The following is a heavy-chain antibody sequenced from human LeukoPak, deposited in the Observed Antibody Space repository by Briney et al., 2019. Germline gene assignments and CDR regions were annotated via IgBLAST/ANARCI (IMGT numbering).Heavy chain of an antibody. CDR2: ISGSGGST. Sequence: GGSLRLSCAASGFTFSSYAMSWVRQAPGKGLEWVSAISGSGGSTYYEDSVKGRCTISRDNSKNPLYLQMNSLRAEDTAVYYGAKGKLGVWFGELLHTTSPFDYWGQGTLVTVSS. D-gene: IGHD3-10*01. CDR3: AKGKLGVWFGELLHTTSPFDY. V-gene: IGHV3-23*01. CDR1: GFTFSSYA. J-gene: IGHJ4*02.